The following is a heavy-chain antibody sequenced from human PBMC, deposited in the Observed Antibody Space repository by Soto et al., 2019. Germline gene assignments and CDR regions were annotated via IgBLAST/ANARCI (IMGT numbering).Heavy chain of an antibody. V-gene: IGHV4-61*01. CDR2: FYYTGST. D-gene: IGHD3-22*01. J-gene: IGHJ4*02. CDR1: GGSVSSGNYY. Sequence: QVQLQESGPGLVKPSETLSLTCTVSGGSVSSGNYYWSWIRQPPGKGLEWIGYFYYTGSTNYNPSLKSGVTISIDASKNQFSLRLSSVTAADTAVYYCARSMHYSDGSNYSPFDYWGQGTLVTVSS. CDR3: ARSMHYSDGSNYSPFDY.